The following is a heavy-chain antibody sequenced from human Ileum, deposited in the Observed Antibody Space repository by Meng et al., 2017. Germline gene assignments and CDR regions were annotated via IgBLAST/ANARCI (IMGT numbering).Heavy chain of an antibody. CDR3: ARNYYDSSGDDSNDY. Sequence: VQQKRWGAGVLTPAATLLPSCAVYGWCFSGSYCSWSRQPPGKGQGWIGVINNSGSTNYNPSPKSRVTITVSASKNQYSLKLRSVTAADTAVYYCARNYYDSSGDDSNDYWGQGTLVTVSS. J-gene: IGHJ4*02. CDR2: INNSGST. V-gene: IGHV4-34*01. CDR1: GWCFSGSY. D-gene: IGHD3-22*01.